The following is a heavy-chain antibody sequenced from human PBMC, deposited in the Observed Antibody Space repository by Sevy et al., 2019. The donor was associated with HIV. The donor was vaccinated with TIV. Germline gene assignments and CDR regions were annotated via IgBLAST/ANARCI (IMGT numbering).Heavy chain of an antibody. CDR2: ISQTYDGSKK. Sequence: GGSLRLSCAASGFTFGSYTLHWVRQAPGKGLEWVALISQTYDGSKKYYIDSVQGRFTISRDNSKNTLYLQMDSLRPEKTAVYYCARDNSGYFFFDYWGQGTLVTVSS. CDR3: ARDNSGYFFFDY. V-gene: IGHV3-30-3*01. J-gene: IGHJ4*02. CDR1: GFTFGSYT. D-gene: IGHD3-22*01.